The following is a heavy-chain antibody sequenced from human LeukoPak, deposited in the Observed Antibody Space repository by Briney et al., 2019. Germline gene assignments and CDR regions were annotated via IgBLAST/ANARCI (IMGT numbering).Heavy chain of an antibody. Sequence: ASVKVSCKASGYTFTGYYMHWVRQAPGQGLEWMGWINPNSGGTNYAQKFQGRVTMTRDTSISTAYMELSRLRSDDTAVYYCAREGRVLWFGGRNPCMDVWGKGTTVTISS. CDR2: INPNSGGT. J-gene: IGHJ6*04. CDR3: AREGRVLWFGGRNPCMDV. V-gene: IGHV1-2*02. D-gene: IGHD3-10*01. CDR1: GYTFTGYY.